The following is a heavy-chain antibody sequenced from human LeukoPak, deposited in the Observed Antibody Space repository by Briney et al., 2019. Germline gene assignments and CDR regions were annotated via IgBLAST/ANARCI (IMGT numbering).Heavy chain of an antibody. CDR2: INPSGGNT. CDR1: GYTFTSYY. Sequence: ASVKVSCKASGYTFTSYYIHWVRQAPGQGLEWMGIINPSGGNTNYAQKFQGRVTMTRDTSTSTVYMELSSLRFEDTAVYFCARVAVGATLEHWGQGTLVTVSS. V-gene: IGHV1-46*01. CDR3: ARVAVGATLEH. D-gene: IGHD1-26*01. J-gene: IGHJ4*02.